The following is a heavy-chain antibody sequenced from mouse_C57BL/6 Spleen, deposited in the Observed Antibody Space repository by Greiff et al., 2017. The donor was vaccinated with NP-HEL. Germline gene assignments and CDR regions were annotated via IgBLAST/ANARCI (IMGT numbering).Heavy chain of an antibody. V-gene: IGHV1-69*01. CDR1: GYTFTSYW. J-gene: IGHJ2*01. CDR3: ARAGYGNEYYFDY. CDR2: IDPSDSYT. D-gene: IGHD2-1*01. Sequence: QVQLQQPGAELVMPGASVKLSCKASGYTFTSYWMHWVKQRPGQGLEWIGEIDPSDSYTNYNQKFKGKSTLTVDKSSSTAYMQLSSLTSEDSAVYYCARAGYGNEYYFDYWGQGTTLTVSS.